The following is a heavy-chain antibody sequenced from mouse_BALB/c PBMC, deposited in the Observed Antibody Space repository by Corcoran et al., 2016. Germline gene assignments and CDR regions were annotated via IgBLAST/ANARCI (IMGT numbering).Heavy chain of an antibody. CDR3: ARGYGNYYYDMDY. D-gene: IGHD2-1*01. V-gene: IGHV14-3*02. Sequence: EVQLQQSGAELVKPGASVKLSCTASGFNIKDTYMHWVKQRPEQGLEWIGRIDPANGNTKYDPKFQGKATITADTSSNTAYLQLSSLTSEDTAVYYCARGYGNYYYDMDYWGQGTSVTVSS. CDR2: IDPANGNT. CDR1: GFNIKDTY. J-gene: IGHJ4*01.